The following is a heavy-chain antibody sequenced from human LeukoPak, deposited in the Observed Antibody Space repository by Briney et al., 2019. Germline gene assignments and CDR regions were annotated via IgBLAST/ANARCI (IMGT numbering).Heavy chain of an antibody. Sequence: GASVKVSCKASGYTFTSYYMHWVRQAPGQGLEWMGIINPSGGSTSYAQKFQGRVTMTRDMSTSTVYMELSGLRSEDTAVYYCARADSSGWYLHDYWGQGTLVTVSS. CDR2: INPSGGST. CDR1: GYTFTSYY. V-gene: IGHV1-46*01. J-gene: IGHJ4*02. CDR3: ARADSSGWYLHDY. D-gene: IGHD6-19*01.